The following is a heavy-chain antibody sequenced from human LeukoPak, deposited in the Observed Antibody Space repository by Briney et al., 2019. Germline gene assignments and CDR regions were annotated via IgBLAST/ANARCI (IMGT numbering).Heavy chain of an antibody. Sequence: GGSLRLSCAASGFAFNSYWMSWVRQTPGKGLEWVATMDGGGSATYYVNSVKGRFTITRDNAKNSLFLQMNSLRAEDTALYYCANEEWYRFDYWGQGTLVTVPS. CDR3: ANEEWYRFDY. J-gene: IGHJ4*02. D-gene: IGHD2-8*01. CDR1: GFAFNSYW. CDR2: MDGGGSAT. V-gene: IGHV3-7*03.